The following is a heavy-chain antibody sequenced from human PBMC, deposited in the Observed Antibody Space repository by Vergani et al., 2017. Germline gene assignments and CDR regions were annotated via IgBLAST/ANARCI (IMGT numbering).Heavy chain of an antibody. CDR2: IKQDGSEK. CDR3: ARDLDVVVESVGNYDAYDI. D-gene: IGHD2-2*03. CDR1: GFTFSSYW. V-gene: IGHV3-7*01. J-gene: IGHJ3*02. Sequence: EVQLAESGGGLVQPGGSLRLSCAASGFTFSSYWMSWVRQTPGKGLEWVANIKQDGSEKHYVDSVKGRFTISRDNAQNSLYLHMNSLRAEDTAVYYCARDLDVVVESVGNYDAYDIWGQGTMVTVSS.